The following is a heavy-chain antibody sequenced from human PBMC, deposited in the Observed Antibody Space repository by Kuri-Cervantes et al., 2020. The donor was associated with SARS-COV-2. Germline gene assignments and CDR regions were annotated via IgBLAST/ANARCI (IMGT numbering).Heavy chain of an antibody. CDR2: ISFDESDK. D-gene: IGHD6-13*01. J-gene: IGHJ6*02. V-gene: IGHV3-30*18. CDR1: GFTFSTYR. CDR3: AKDHGPYSRATAYYGLDV. Sequence: LSLTCAASGFTFSTYRMHGVRQAPGKGLEWVSVISFDESDKDYADSVKGRFTISRDNSKNTLYLQMNSLRAEDTAVYYCAKDHGPYSRATAYYGLDVWGQGTTVTVSS.